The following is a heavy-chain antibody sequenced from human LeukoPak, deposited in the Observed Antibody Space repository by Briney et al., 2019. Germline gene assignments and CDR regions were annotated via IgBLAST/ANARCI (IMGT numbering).Heavy chain of an antibody. Sequence: GASVKVSCKASGYTFTSYGISWVRQAPGQGLEWMGWISAYNGNTSYAQKLQGRVTMTTDTSTSTAYMELRSLRSDDTAVYYCARPHLEDIVVVPAARYAFDIWGQGTMVTVSS. J-gene: IGHJ3*02. V-gene: IGHV1-18*01. CDR2: ISAYNGNT. D-gene: IGHD2-2*01. CDR1: GYTFTSYG. CDR3: ARPHLEDIVVVPAARYAFDI.